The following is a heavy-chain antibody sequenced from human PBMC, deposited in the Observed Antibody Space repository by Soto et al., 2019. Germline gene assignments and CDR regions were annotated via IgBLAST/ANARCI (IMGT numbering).Heavy chain of an antibody. Sequence: QVQLVESGRGVVQPGRSLRLSCAASGFTFSSYGMHWVRQAPGKGLEWVAVIWYDGSNKYYADSVKGRFTISRDNSKNTLYLQMNSLRAEDTAVYYCARDWGAEWLVSSWYFDLWGRGTLVTVSS. V-gene: IGHV3-33*01. CDR2: IWYDGSNK. CDR3: ARDWGAEWLVSSWYFDL. CDR1: GFTFSSYG. J-gene: IGHJ2*01. D-gene: IGHD6-19*01.